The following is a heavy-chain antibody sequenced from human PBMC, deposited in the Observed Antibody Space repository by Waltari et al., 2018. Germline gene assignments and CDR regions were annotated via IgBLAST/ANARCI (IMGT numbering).Heavy chain of an antibody. CDR1: GGSISSYY. CDR2: IYYSGST. D-gene: IGHD2-8*01. V-gene: IGHV4-59*01. J-gene: IGHJ3*02. CDR3: ARAMGYGHDAFDI. Sequence: QVQLQESGPGLVKPSETLSLTCTVSGGSISSYYWNWIRQPPGKGLEWIGYIYYSGSTNYNPSLKSRVTISVDTSKNQFSLKLSSVTAADTAVYYCARAMGYGHDAFDIWGQGTMVTVSS.